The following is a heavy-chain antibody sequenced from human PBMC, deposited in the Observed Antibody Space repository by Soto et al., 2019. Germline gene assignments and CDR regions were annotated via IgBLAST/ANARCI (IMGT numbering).Heavy chain of an antibody. V-gene: IGHV3-30-3*01. Sequence: VGSLRLSCASSVFTFSSYAMHCVRHAPGKWLEWVAVISYDGSNKYYADSVKGRFTISRDNSKNTLYLQMNGLRAEDTAVYYCARDNRRYCSGGSCHWFEPWGQGTLVTVSS. D-gene: IGHD2-15*01. CDR3: ARDNRRYCSGGSCHWFEP. CDR2: ISYDGSNK. CDR1: VFTFSSYA. J-gene: IGHJ5*02.